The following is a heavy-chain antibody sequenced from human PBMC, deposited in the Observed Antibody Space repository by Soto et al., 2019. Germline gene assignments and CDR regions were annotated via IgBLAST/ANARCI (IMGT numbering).Heavy chain of an antibody. CDR1: GYTFTSYG. CDR3: ARDYGGYSGYETSSFDP. D-gene: IGHD5-12*01. J-gene: IGHJ5*02. Sequence: ASVKVSCKASGYTFTSYGISWVRQAPGQGLEWMGWISAYNGNTNYAQKLQGRVTMTTDTSTSTAYMELRSLRSDDTAVYYCARDYGGYSGYETSSFDPWGQGTLVTVSS. V-gene: IGHV1-18*01. CDR2: ISAYNGNT.